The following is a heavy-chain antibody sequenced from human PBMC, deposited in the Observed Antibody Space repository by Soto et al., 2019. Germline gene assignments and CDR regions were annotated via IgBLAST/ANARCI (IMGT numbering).Heavy chain of an antibody. V-gene: IGHV5-51*01. D-gene: IGHD4-4*01. CDR2: IYPGDSDI. CDR3: ASTREYSRRYFDY. CDR1: GYNFTSHW. J-gene: IGHJ4*02. Sequence: LGESLKISCKASGYNFTSHWIGWVRQMPGKGLEWMGIIYPGDSDIRYSPSFQGQVTISADKSISTAYLQWNSLQAPDTAIYHCASTREYSRRYFDYWGQGTLVTVSS.